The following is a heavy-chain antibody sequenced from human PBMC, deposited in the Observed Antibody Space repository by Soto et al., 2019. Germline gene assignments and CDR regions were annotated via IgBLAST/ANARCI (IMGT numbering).Heavy chain of an antibody. CDR1: GFTFDDYA. CDR3: AKDSNGDYPVS. J-gene: IGHJ4*02. CDR2: ISWNSGSI. D-gene: IGHD4-17*01. V-gene: IGHV3-9*01. Sequence: EVQLVESGGGLVQPGRSLRLSCAASGFTFDDYAMHWFRQAPGKGLEWVSGISWNSGSIGYADSVKGRFTISRDNAKNSLYLQMNSLRAEDTALYYCAKDSNGDYPVSWGQGTLVTVSS.